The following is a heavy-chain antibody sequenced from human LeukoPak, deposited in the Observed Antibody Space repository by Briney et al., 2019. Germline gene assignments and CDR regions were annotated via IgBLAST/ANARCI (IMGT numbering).Heavy chain of an antibody. CDR1: GFTFRNYT. V-gene: IGHV3-21*01. J-gene: IGHJ4*02. CDR2: ITIIGSYI. D-gene: IGHD5-18*01. CDR3: ARTLDTAMVMILDY. Sequence: GGSLRLSCAASGFTFRNYTMNWVRQAPGKGLEWVSSITIIGSYIYYADSVKGRFTISRDNAKNSLYLQMNSLRAEDTAVYYCARTLDTAMVMILDYWGQGTLVTVSS.